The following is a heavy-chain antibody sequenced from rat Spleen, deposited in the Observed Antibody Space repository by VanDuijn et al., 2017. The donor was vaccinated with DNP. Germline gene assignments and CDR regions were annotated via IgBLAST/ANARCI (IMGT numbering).Heavy chain of an antibody. CDR1: GFTFSNYG. D-gene: IGHD1-10*01. J-gene: IGHJ3*01. CDR2: ISPSGGST. CDR3: ARPIYNNHGGFAY. V-gene: IGHV5-19*01. Sequence: EVQLVESGGGLVQPRRSLKLSCAASGFTFSNYGMHWIRQAPTKGLEWVASISPSGGSTYYRDSVQGRFTISRDNAKSTLYLQMDSLRSEDMATYYCARPIYNNHGGFAYWGQGTLVTVSS.